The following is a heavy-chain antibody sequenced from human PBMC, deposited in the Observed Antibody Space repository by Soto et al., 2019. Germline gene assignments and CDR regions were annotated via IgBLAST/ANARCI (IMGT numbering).Heavy chain of an antibody. Sequence: GASRKISCKVSGYNFTAYWLGWVRQVPGGGLEWMGLIYPADSDTRYSPSFQAQVTISADKSISTAYLQWSSLKASDTAMYYCARHNLRNAFDIWGPGTLVTVSS. J-gene: IGHJ3*02. V-gene: IGHV5-51*01. CDR2: IYPADSDT. CDR3: ARHNLRNAFDI. CDR1: GYNFTAYW.